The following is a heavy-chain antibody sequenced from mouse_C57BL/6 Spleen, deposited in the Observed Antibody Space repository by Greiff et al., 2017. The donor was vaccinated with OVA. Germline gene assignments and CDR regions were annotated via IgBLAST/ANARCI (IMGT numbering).Heavy chain of an antibody. CDR1: GYTFTSYW. D-gene: IGHD2-3*01. J-gene: IGHJ2*01. CDR3: ARSEDDGYYKYFDY. CDR2: IHPNSGST. V-gene: IGHV1-64*01. Sequence: QVQLQQPGAELVKPGASVKLSCKASGYTFTSYWMHWVKQRPGQGLEWIGMIHPNSGSTNYNEKFKSKATLTVDKSSSTAYMQLSGLTSEDSAVYYCARSEDDGYYKYFDYWGQGTTLTVSS.